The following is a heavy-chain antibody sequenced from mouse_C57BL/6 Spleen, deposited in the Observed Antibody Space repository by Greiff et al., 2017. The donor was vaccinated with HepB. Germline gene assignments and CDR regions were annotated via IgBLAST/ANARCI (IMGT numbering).Heavy chain of an antibody. CDR2: IDPSDSYT. V-gene: IGHV1-69*01. Sequence: QVQLQQPGAELVMPGASVKLSCKASSYTFTSYWMHWVKQRPGQGLEWIGEIDPSDSYTNYNQKFKGKSTLTVDKSSSTAYMQLSSLTSEDSAVYYCARYYYGSSDYWGQGTTLTVSS. CDR1: SYTFTSYW. J-gene: IGHJ2*01. D-gene: IGHD1-1*01. CDR3: ARYYYGSSDY.